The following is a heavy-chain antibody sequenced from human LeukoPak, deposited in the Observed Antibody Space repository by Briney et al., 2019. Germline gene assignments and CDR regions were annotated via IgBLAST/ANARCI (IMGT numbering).Heavy chain of an antibody. V-gene: IGHV3-23*01. CDR3: AREVRGYCSGGSCEPTNWFDP. CDR1: GFTFSTYS. Sequence: GGSLRLSCAASGFTFSTYSMSWVRQAPGKGLEWVSVISGNGGDTFYADSVKGRFTISRDNAKNTLYLQMNSLRAEDTAVYYCAREVRGYCSGGSCEPTNWFDPWGQGTLVTVSS. J-gene: IGHJ5*02. CDR2: ISGNGGDT. D-gene: IGHD2-15*01.